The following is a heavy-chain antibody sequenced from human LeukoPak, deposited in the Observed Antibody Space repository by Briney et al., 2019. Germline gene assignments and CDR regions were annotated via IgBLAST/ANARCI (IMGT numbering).Heavy chain of an antibody. CDR3: ARSSRGVIGLLEY. J-gene: IGHJ4*02. CDR1: GYTFTSYT. V-gene: IGHV7-4-1*01. Sequence: ASVKVSCKASGYTFTSYTMHWVRQAPGQGLEWMGWINTNTGDPIYARGFKGRFVLSLDKSVNTAYLEIASLKTEDSAVYYCARSSRGVIGLLEYWGQGTLVTVSS. CDR2: INTNTGDP. D-gene: IGHD3-10*01.